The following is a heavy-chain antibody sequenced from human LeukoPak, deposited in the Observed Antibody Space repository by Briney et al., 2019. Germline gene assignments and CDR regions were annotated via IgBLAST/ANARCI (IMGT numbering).Heavy chain of an antibody. CDR3: TRHLIGATPFDY. D-gene: IGHD4/OR15-4a*01. Sequence: GGSLKLSCAASGFTFSDSAFHWVRQASGKGLEWVGRIRSKPNNYATAYSASVKGRFTISRDDSKNTAYLQMNSLNTEDTAMYYCTRHLIGATPFDYWGQGALVSVSS. J-gene: IGHJ4*02. CDR2: IRSKPNNYAT. CDR1: GFTFSDSA. V-gene: IGHV3-73*01.